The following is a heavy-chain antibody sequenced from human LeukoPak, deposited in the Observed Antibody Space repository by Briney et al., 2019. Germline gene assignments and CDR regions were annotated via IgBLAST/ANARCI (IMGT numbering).Heavy chain of an antibody. CDR1: GFTFSSYW. V-gene: IGHV3-21*01. CDR3: ARTVPQRAFDY. D-gene: IGHD1-1*01. Sequence: AGGSLRLSCAASGFTFSSYWMNWVRQAPGKGLEWVSSISSSNSYIYYADSVKGRFTISRDNAKNSLYLQMNSLRAEDTAVYYCARTVPQRAFDYWGQGTLVTVSS. CDR2: ISSSNSYI. J-gene: IGHJ4*02.